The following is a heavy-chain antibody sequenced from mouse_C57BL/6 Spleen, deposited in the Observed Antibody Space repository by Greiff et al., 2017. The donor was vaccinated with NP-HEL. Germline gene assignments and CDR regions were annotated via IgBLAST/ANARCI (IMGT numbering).Heavy chain of an antibody. J-gene: IGHJ4*01. D-gene: IGHD1-1*01. CDR1: GYTFTSYW. Sequence: EVQLQQSGTVLARPGASVKMSCKTSGYTFTSYWMHWVKQRPGQGLEWIGAIYPGNSDTSYNQKFKGKAKLTAVTSASTAYMELSSLTNEDSAVYYCTRSGFYITTVDAMDYWGQGTSVTVSS. V-gene: IGHV1-5*01. CDR3: TRSGFYITTVDAMDY. CDR2: IYPGNSDT.